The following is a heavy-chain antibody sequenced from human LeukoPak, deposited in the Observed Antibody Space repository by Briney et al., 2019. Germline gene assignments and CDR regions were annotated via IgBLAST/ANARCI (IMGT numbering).Heavy chain of an antibody. CDR1: GFTYSKYW. V-gene: IGHV3-7*05. J-gene: IGHJ4*02. CDR3: AKLGYDFYFEY. CDR2: IKQDGSEK. Sequence: AGGSLRLSCAASGFTYSKYWMTWVRQAPGKGLEWVAKIKQDGSEKDYVDSVKGRFTISRDNAKNSLYLQMNSLRVEDTALYYCAKLGYDFYFEYWGQGTLVTVSS. D-gene: IGHD3-3*01.